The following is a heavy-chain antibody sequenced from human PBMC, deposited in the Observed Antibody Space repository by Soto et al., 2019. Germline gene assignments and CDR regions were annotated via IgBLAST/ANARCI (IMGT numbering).Heavy chain of an antibody. CDR3: ARVSISGLVAH. D-gene: IGHD2-21*01. CDR2: INHSGST. Sequence: QVQLQQWAAGLLKPSETLSLTCAVYGGSFSGYYWTWIRQTPGTGLEWTGAINHSGSTNYNPSLKGRVTISVDTFTIQFSPDLTSMTVADTAVDFFARVSISGLVAHWGQGTVVTVSS. J-gene: IGHJ4*02. CDR1: GGSFSGYY. V-gene: IGHV4-34*01.